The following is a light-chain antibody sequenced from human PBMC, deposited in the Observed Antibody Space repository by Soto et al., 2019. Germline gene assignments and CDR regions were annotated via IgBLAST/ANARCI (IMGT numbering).Light chain of an antibody. CDR3: SSYTRSSTHVV. J-gene: IGLJ2*01. Sequence: QSALTQPASVSGSPGQSITISCTGTNSDVGGYNYVSWYQQHPGKAPKLMIYDVSNRPSGVSNRFSGSKSGNTASLTISGLQAEDEADYYCSSYTRSSTHVVFGGGTKLTVL. V-gene: IGLV2-14*01. CDR1: NSDVGGYNY. CDR2: DVS.